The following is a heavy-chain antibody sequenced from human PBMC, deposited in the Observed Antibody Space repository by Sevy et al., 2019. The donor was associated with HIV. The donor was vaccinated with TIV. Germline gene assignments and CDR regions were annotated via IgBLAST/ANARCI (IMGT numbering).Heavy chain of an antibody. CDR3: AKGGQWLVRDWFDP. V-gene: IGHV3-30*18. Sequence: GGSLRLSCAASGFTFSSYGMHWARQAPGKGLDWVTVISYDGSNKYYADSVKGRFTISRDNSKNTLYLQMNSLRVEDTAVYYCAKGGQWLVRDWFDPWGQGTLVTVSS. CDR1: GFTFSSYG. CDR2: ISYDGSNK. J-gene: IGHJ5*02. D-gene: IGHD6-19*01.